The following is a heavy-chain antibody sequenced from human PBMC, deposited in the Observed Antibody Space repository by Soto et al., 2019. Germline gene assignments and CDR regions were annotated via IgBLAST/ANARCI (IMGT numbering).Heavy chain of an antibody. V-gene: IGHV3-15*01. CDR1: GFTFSDAW. Sequence: GGSLRLSCAASGFTFSDAWMSWVRQAPGKGLEWVGRIKSKGSGGTTDYPAPVKGRFTISRDDSKNTLYLQMNSPKTEDTGVYYCCWSASVNYYFDHWGQGTVVTVSS. CDR2: IKSKGSGGTT. CDR3: CWSASVNYYFDH. D-gene: IGHD3-3*01. J-gene: IGHJ4*02.